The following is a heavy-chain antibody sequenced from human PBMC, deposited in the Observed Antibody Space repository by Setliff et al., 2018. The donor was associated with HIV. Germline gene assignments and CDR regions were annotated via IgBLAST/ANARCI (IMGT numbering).Heavy chain of an antibody. Sequence: PSETLSLTCTVSGGSISSGSHYWNWVRQSAGKGLEWIGRIYSSGSTYYNPSLRSRVTISVDTSRNQFSLRLSSVTAADTAFYYCARHNPASVPASSPDYWGQGTLVTVSS. D-gene: IGHD2-2*01. CDR3: ARHNPASVPASSPDY. J-gene: IGHJ4*02. CDR1: GGSISSGSHY. CDR2: IYSSGST. V-gene: IGHV4-61*02.